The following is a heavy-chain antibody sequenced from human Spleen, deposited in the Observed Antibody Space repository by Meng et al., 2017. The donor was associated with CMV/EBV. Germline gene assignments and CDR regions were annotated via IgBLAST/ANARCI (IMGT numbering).Heavy chain of an antibody. J-gene: IGHJ4*02. V-gene: IGHV4-4*07. Sequence: HGQVQESGPVLVKHSATLSLTCSVSGVSISGFYWSWIRQPAGKGLEWIGRIYISGDTNYNPSLKSRVTMSVDTSKNQFSLKLSSVTAADTAVYYCARGGQRGDYWGQGTLVTVSS. CDR3: ARGGQRGDY. CDR1: GVSISGFY. CDR2: IYISGDT.